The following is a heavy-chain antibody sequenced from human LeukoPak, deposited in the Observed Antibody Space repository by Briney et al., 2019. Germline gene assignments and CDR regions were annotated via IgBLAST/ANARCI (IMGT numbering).Heavy chain of an antibody. V-gene: IGHV1-2*02. CDR1: GYTFSDYY. CDR2: ISPHNGGT. Sequence: ASVKVPCKSSGYTFSDYYIHWVRQTPEQGLEWMAWISPHNGGTHYAQKFQGRVTMTLGTPTSTVYLELNSLTSDDTAVYYCARDHPGPEFIDYWGQGTLVTVSS. J-gene: IGHJ4*02. CDR3: ARDHPGPEFIDY.